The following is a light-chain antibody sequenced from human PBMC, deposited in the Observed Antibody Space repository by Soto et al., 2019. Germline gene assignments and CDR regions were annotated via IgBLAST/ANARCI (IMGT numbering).Light chain of an antibody. CDR1: QSISRY. V-gene: IGKV1-39*01. CDR2: AAS. CDR3: QQYNSYSALT. J-gene: IGKJ4*01. Sequence: DIQMTQSPSSLSASVGDRVTITCRASQSISRYLNWYQQKPGKAPKFLIYAASSLQSGVPSRFSGSGSGTDFTLTISSLQPDDFATYYCQQYNSYSALTFGGGTKV.